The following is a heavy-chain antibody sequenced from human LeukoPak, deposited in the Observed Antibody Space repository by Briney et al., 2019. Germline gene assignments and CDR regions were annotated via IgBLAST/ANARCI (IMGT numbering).Heavy chain of an antibody. D-gene: IGHD3-10*01. CDR3: ARTIWFGELYYYYMDV. CDR1: GGTFSGYA. Sequence: SVKVSCKASGGTFSGYAISWVRQAPGQGPEWMGGIIPIFGTANYAQKFQGRVTINADESTSTAYMELSSLRSEDTAVYYCARTIWFGELYYYYMDVWGKGTTVTVSS. J-gene: IGHJ6*03. V-gene: IGHV1-69*13. CDR2: IIPIFGTA.